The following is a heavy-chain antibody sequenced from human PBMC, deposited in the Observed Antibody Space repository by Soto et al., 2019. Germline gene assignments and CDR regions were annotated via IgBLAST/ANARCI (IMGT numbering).Heavy chain of an antibody. CDR3: ARYILASPYGMDV. V-gene: IGHV2-26*01. CDR1: EFSLSNARMG. D-gene: IGHD5-12*01. J-gene: IGHJ6*02. Sequence: QVTLKESGPVLVKPTETLTLTCTVSEFSLSNARMGVSWIRQPPGKALEWLAHIFSNDEKSYNTSLKSRLTISEATSKSQVVLTMTNMDPVDTATYYCARYILASPYGMDVWGQGTTVTVSS. CDR2: IFSNDEK.